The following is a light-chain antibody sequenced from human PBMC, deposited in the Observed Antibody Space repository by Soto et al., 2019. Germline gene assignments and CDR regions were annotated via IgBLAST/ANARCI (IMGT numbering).Light chain of an antibody. CDR1: QSVSSSY. J-gene: IGKJ4*01. Sequence: DIVLTLSPATLSFSPGERATLSCGASQSVSSSYLAWNQQKPGLAPRLLIYDASSRATGIPDRFSGSGSGTDFTLTISRLEPEDFAVYYCQQDGSSPLTFGGGTKVDVK. V-gene: IGKV3D-20*01. CDR2: DAS. CDR3: QQDGSSPLT.